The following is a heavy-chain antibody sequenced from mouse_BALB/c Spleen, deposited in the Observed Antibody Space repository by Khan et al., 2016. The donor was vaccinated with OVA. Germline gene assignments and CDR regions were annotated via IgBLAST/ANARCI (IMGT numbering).Heavy chain of an antibody. CDR3: AREASSWDVSFPY. V-gene: IGHV1S136*01. CDR2: INPDNAGT. CDR1: GYTFTNYV. D-gene: IGHD4-1*01. J-gene: IGHJ3*01. Sequence: VQLKQSGPELVEPGASVKMSCKASGYTFTNYVIHWVKQKPGQGLEWIGYINPDNAGTRYNEKFKGKATLTPDISSTSAYMGLRSLTSEDSAVYDCAREASSWDVSFPYWGQGTLVTVSA.